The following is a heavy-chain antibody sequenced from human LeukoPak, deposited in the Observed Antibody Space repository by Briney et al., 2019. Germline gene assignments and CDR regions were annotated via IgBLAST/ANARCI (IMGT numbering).Heavy chain of an antibody. CDR3: AKDPRRYSRTGGYFDY. D-gene: IGHD6-13*01. CDR2: ISYDGGDK. CDR1: RFTFSNYV. J-gene: IGHJ4*02. V-gene: IGHV3-30*18. Sequence: GGFLRLSCAASRFTFSNYVMHWVRQAPGKGLEWVAVISYDGGDKYYADSVKGRFTISRDNSKNTLYLQMNSLRAEDTAVYYCAKDPRRYSRTGGYFDYWGQGTLVTVSS.